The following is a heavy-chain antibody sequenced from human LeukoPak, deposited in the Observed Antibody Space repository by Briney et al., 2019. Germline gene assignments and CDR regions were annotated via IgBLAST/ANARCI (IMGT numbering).Heavy chain of an antibody. CDR3: AREAAHFDR. V-gene: IGHV3-23*01. CDR2: IGGSGGST. D-gene: IGHD6-6*01. J-gene: IGHJ4*02. CDR1: GLTFSTFA. Sequence: GGPLRLSCAASGLTFSTFAMSWVRKAPGKGLEWVSVIGGSGGSTHYAESAKGRFTISRDNSQNTLYLQMNSLRADDTAVYYCAREAAHFDRWGEGTLVTVSS.